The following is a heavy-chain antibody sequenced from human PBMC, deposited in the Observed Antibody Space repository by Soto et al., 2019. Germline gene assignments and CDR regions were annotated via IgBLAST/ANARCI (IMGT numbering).Heavy chain of an antibody. Sequence: QVQLVQSGAEVKKPGASVKVSCKASGYTFSSYGISWVRQAPGQGLEWMGWISAYNGNTKDAQKIQGRVTMTTDTATSTAYLALRSLRSDDTAVYSCARDAPPVDYWGRGTLVTVSS. CDR2: ISAYNGNT. J-gene: IGHJ4*02. CDR3: ARDAPPVDY. V-gene: IGHV1-18*01. CDR1: GYTFSSYG.